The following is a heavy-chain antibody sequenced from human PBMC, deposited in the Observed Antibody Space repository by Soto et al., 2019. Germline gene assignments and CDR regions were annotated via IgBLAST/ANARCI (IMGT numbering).Heavy chain of an antibody. J-gene: IGHJ4*02. D-gene: IGHD5-18*01. CDR3: ARHAHVDTAMAPSDY. V-gene: IGHV4-59*08. CDR2: MYNSGST. Sequence: ETLSLTCTVSGGTISSYYWSWIRTTPGKGLEWIGFMYNSGSTHYNPSLKSRVTISLDTSKNQVSLKLSSVTAADTAVYYCARHAHVDTAMAPSDYWGQGTLVTVSS. CDR1: GGTISSYY.